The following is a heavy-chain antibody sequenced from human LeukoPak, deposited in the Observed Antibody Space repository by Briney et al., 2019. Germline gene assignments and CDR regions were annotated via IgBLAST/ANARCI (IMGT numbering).Heavy chain of an antibody. CDR2: ISYDGSNK. J-gene: IGHJ4*02. Sequence: PGRSLRLSCAASGFTFSSYAMHWVRQAPGKGLEWVAVISYDGSNKYYADSVKGRFTISRDNAKNSLYLQMNSLRAEDTAVYYCASPRAVAFDYWGQGTLVTVSS. D-gene: IGHD2-15*01. V-gene: IGHV3-30-3*01. CDR3: ASPRAVAFDY. CDR1: GFTFSSYA.